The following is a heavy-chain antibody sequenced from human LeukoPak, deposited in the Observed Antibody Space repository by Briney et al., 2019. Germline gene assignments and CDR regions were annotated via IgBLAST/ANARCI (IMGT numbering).Heavy chain of an antibody. CDR1: GFTFTDSY. Sequence: TGGSLRLSCSASGFTFTDSYMSWIRQDPGKWLEWVSYISPSGTVVYYGDSVKGRFTISRDNAKKSLYLQMNSLRAEDTAVYYCARDYNCWGQGTLVTVSS. CDR2: ISPSGTVV. J-gene: IGHJ4*02. CDR3: ARDYNC. V-gene: IGHV3-11*01. D-gene: IGHD3-10*01.